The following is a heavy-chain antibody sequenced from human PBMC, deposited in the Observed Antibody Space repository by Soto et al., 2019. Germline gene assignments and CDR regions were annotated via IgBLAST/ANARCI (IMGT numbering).Heavy chain of an antibody. D-gene: IGHD2-2*03. CDR3: ARGMDDPNYMDV. CDR2: IWYDGSNK. J-gene: IGHJ6*03. V-gene: IGHV3-33*01. Sequence: GGSLRLSCAASGFTFSSYGMHWVRQAPGKGLEWVAVIWYDGSNKYYADSVKGRFTISRDNSKNTLYLQMNSLRAEDTAVYYCARGMDDPNYMDVWGKGTTVTVSS. CDR1: GFTFSSYG.